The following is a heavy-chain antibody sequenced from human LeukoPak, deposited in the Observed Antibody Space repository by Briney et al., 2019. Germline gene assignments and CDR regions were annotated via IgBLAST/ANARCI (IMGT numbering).Heavy chain of an antibody. D-gene: IGHD1-26*01. Sequence: GGSLRLCCAASGFIVTSNYMNWVRQAPGKGLVWVSHINTDGSYTRYADSVKGRFTIARDNAKSTLYLQMNSLRAEDTAVYYCARGGLLSRYWGQGTLVTVSS. CDR1: GFIVTSNY. J-gene: IGHJ4*02. CDR2: INTDGSYT. CDR3: ARGGLLSRY. V-gene: IGHV3-74*01.